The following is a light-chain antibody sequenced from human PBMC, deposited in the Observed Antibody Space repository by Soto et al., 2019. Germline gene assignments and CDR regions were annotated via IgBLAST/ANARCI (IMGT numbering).Light chain of an antibody. CDR1: SSDVGSYNY. J-gene: IGLJ3*02. CDR2: GVN. V-gene: IGLV2-8*01. Sequence: QSALTQPPSASGSPGQSVTISCTGTSSDVGSYNYVSWYQQHPDKAPKLIMYGVNERPPGVPDRFSGSKSGNSASLTVSGLQAGDEADYSCTSYAGSNNPVGFGGGTKRTVL. CDR3: TSYAGSNNPVG.